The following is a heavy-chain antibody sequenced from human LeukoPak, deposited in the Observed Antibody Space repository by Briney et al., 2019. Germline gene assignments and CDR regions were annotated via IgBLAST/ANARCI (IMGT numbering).Heavy chain of an antibody. CDR2: IIPIFGTA. CDR3: ARGRITMIVVADYFDY. CDR1: GGTFSSYA. D-gene: IGHD3-22*01. Sequence: ASVKVSCKASGGTFSSYAISWVRQAPGQGLEWMGGIIPIFGTANYAQKFQGRVTITTDESTSTAYMELSSLRSEDTAVYYCARGRITMIVVADYFDYWDQGTLVTVSS. J-gene: IGHJ4*02. V-gene: IGHV1-69*05.